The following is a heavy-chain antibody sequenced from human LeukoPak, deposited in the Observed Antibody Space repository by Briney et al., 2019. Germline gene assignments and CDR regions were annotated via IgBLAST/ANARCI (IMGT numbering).Heavy chain of an antibody. CDR1: GGSISSYY. D-gene: IGHD2-15*01. J-gene: IGHJ5*02. CDR3: ARALSRRYCSGGSCYGWFDP. Sequence: SETLSLTCTASGGSISSYYWSWIRQPPGKGLEWIGYIYYSGSTNYNPSLRSRVTISVDTSKNQFSLKLSSVTAADTAVYYCARALSRRYCSGGSCYGWFDPWGQGTLVTVSS. CDR2: IYYSGST. V-gene: IGHV4-59*01.